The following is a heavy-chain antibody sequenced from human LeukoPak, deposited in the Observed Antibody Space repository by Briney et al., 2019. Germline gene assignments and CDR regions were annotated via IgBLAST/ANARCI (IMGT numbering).Heavy chain of an antibody. J-gene: IGHJ4*02. D-gene: IGHD2-8*01. CDR1: GYSISSGYY. CDR3: ARGVYLGNGYYFDY. Sequence: SETLSLTCAVSGYSISSGYYWGWIRQPPGKGLEWIGSIYHSGSTYYNPSLKSRVTISVDTSKNQFSLKLSSVTAADTAVYYCARGVYLGNGYYFDYWGQGTLVTVSS. CDR2: IYHSGST. V-gene: IGHV4-38-2*01.